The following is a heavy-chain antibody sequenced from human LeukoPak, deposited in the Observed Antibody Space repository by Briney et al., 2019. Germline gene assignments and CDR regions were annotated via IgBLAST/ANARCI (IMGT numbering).Heavy chain of an antibody. J-gene: IGHJ4*02. CDR1: GYAFTDFY. Sequence: AAVKVSCKASGYAFTDFYIHWVRQAPGQGLEWMGWINPNSGGTTYAQKFQGRVTMTTDTSISTAYLELNGLRSDDTAVYYCARDLDYGSGSFSNWGQGAIVTVSS. CDR2: INPNSGGT. CDR3: ARDLDYGSGSFSN. V-gene: IGHV1-2*02. D-gene: IGHD3-10*01.